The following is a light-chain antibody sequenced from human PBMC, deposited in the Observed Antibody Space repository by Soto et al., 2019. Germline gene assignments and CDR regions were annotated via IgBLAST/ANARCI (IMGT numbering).Light chain of an antibody. Sequence: DIQMTQSPSTLSASVGDRVAITCRASQSISQWVAWYQQKPGRAPELLIYDASKLKSGVPSRFSGSGSGTEFTLTISSLQPDDFATYYCQQSYSTPSITFGQGTRLEI. J-gene: IGKJ5*01. CDR2: DAS. CDR1: QSISQW. CDR3: QQSYSTPSIT. V-gene: IGKV1-5*01.